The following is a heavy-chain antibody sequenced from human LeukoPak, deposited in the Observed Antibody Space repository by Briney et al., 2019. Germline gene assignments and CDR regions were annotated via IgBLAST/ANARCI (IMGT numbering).Heavy chain of an antibody. V-gene: IGHV4-39*01. J-gene: IGHJ6*03. D-gene: IGHD3-10*01. CDR2: IYYSGST. Sequence: SETLSLTCTVSGVSISSSSYYWGWIRQPPGKGLEWIGSIYYSGSTYYNPSLKSRVTISVDTSKNQFSLKLSSVTAADTAVYYCARHVGNGSGRYYYYYMDVWGKGTTVTISS. CDR3: ARHVGNGSGRYYYYYMDV. CDR1: GVSISSSSYY.